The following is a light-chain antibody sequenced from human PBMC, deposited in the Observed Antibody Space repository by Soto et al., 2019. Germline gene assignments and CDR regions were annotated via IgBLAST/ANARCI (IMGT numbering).Light chain of an antibody. V-gene: IGKV1-5*03. CDR1: KSISSW. Sequence: DIQMTESPSTLSAAGGARVTVTCRASKSISSWLAWYQQKPGKAPKLLIYKASGLESGVPSRFSGSGSGTEFILTISSLQSEDFAVYYCQEYTTWPWTFGQGTKLDIK. J-gene: IGKJ1*01. CDR2: KAS. CDR3: QEYTTWPWT.